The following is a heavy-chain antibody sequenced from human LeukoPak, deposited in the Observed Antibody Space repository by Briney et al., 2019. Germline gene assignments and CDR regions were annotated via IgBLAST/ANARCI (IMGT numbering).Heavy chain of an antibody. Sequence: GGSLRLSCAASGFTFSDYSMNWVRQAPGKGLEWLSCCDIRSNKFYADSVKGRFTISRDNAENSVYLQMNGLEAEDTAVYYCASEVMGVDYWGQGTLVTVSS. J-gene: IGHJ4*02. CDR1: GFTFSDYS. CDR2: CDIRSNK. V-gene: IGHV3-48*01. D-gene: IGHD2-8*01. CDR3: ASEVMGVDY.